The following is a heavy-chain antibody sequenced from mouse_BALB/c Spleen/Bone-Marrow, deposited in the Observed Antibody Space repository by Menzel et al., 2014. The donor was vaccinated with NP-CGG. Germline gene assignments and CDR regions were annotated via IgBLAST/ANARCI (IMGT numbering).Heavy chain of an antibody. CDR1: GYSITSDYA. CDR2: ITYSGNT. J-gene: IGHJ2*01. V-gene: IGHV3-2*02. D-gene: IGHD1-3*01. CDR3: ARSGNFFDY. Sequence: EVQRVESGPGLVKPSQSLSLPCTVTGYSITSDYAWNWIRQFPGNKLEWMGYITYSGNTTYNPSLKSRISFTRGTSKNQFFLQLISVTIEDTATYYCARSGNFFDYWGQGTTLTVSS.